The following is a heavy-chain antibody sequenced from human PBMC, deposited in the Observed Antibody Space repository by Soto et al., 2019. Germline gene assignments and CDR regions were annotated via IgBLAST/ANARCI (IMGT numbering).Heavy chain of an antibody. CDR3: ARDRVIAVAGTSWYFDL. V-gene: IGHV3-30-3*01. J-gene: IGHJ2*01. CDR1: GFTFSSYA. D-gene: IGHD6-19*01. CDR2: ISYDGSNK. Sequence: GGSLRLSCAASGFTFSSYAMHWVRQAPGKGLEWVAVISYDGSNKYYADSVKGRFTISRDNSKNTLYLQMNSLRAEDTAVYYCARDRVIAVAGTSWYFDLCGRGTLVTVSS.